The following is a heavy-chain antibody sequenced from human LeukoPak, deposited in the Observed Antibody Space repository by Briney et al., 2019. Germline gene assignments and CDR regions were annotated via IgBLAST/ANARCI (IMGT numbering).Heavy chain of an antibody. CDR2: INDDGSTT. D-gene: IGHD1-26*01. CDR1: GFTFRTYW. Sequence: PGGSLRLSCAASGFTFRTYWMHWLRQAPGKGLVWVSRINDDGSTTTYADSVKGRFTISRDNAKSTLYLQMNSLRAEDTAVYYCARGLGRPTDYWGQGTLVTVSS. CDR3: ARGLGRPTDY. V-gene: IGHV3-74*01. J-gene: IGHJ4*02.